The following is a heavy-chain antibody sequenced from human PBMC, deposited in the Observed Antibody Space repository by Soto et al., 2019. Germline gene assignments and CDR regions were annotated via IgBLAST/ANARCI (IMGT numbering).Heavy chain of an antibody. CDR1: GYTFTSYD. CDR3: ARGGCSSTSCYNDWFDP. Sequence: QVQLVQSGAEVKKPGASVKVSCKASGYTFTSYDINWVRQATGQGLEWMGWRNPNSGNTGYAQKFQGRVTMTRNTSISTAYMELSSLRSEDTAVYYCARGGCSSTSCYNDWFDPWGQGTLVTVSS. CDR2: RNPNSGNT. V-gene: IGHV1-8*01. D-gene: IGHD2-2*02. J-gene: IGHJ5*02.